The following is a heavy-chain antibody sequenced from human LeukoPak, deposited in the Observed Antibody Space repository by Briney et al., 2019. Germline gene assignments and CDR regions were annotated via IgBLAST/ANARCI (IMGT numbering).Heavy chain of an antibody. CDR1: GGTFSSYA. Sequence: ASVKVSCKASGGTFSSYAISWVRQAPGQGLEWMGRIIPIFGTANYAQKFQGRVTITTDESTSTAYMELSSLRAEDTAVYYCARGLQQLFGNWFDPWGQGTLVTASS. CDR2: IIPIFGTA. J-gene: IGHJ5*02. CDR3: ARGLQQLFGNWFDP. V-gene: IGHV1-69*05. D-gene: IGHD6-13*01.